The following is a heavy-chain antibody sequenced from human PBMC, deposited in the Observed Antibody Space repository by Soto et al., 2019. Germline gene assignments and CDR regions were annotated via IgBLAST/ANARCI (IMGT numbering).Heavy chain of an antibody. CDR3: ATSLCHTSAFTHPAYIYSAMVA. CDR1: GDTFRSYA. D-gene: IGHD4-4*01. Sequence: QVQLVQSGPEVKKPGSSVKGSCESSGDTFRSYAMSWVRQAPGQGLEWMGGLIPFLRPPNYSQKFQGRVTITADESTMTPYVALRLLSSQATALYFCATSLCHTSAFTHPAYIYSAMVAWDTVIIITVSS. CDR2: LIPFLRPP. V-gene: IGHV1-69*01. J-gene: IGHJ6*04.